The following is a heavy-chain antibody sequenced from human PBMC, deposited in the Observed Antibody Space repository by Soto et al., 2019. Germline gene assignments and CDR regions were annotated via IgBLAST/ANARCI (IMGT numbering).Heavy chain of an antibody. J-gene: IGHJ5*02. D-gene: IGHD2-15*01. CDR3: ARGCSGGSCYSVTGFDP. CDR1: GYTFTSYY. CDR2: INPSGGST. V-gene: IGHV1-46*01. Sequence: QVQLVQSGAEVKKPGASVKVSCKASGYTFTSYYMHWVRQAPGQGLEWMGIINPSGGSTSYAQKFQGRVTMTRDTSTSTVYMELSSLRSEDTAVYYCARGCSGGSCYSVTGFDPWGQGTLVTVSS.